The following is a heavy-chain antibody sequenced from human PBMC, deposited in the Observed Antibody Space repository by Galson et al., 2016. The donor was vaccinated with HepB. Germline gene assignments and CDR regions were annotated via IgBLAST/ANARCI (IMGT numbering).Heavy chain of an antibody. D-gene: IGHD6-19*01. CDR3: ARVGAVAGRAFDF. CDR2: VNSDGSST. CDR1: GFTFSSYW. Sequence: SLRLSCAASGFTFSSYWMHWVRQAPGKGLVWVSRVNSDGSSTRYADSVKGRFTISRDNAKNTVYLQMNSLRAEDTAVYYCARVGAVAGRAFDFWGQGTLVTVSS. V-gene: IGHV3-74*01. J-gene: IGHJ4*02.